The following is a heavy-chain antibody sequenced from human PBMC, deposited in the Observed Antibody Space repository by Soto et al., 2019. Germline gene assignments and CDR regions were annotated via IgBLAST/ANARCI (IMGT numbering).Heavy chain of an antibody. J-gene: IGHJ6*02. CDR1: GFTFSSYG. CDR3: AKELNRDTAMVGYYYYGMDV. Sequence: GGSLRLSCAASGFTFSSYGMHWVRQAPGKGLEWVAVISYDGSNKYYADSVKGRFTISRDNSKNTLYLQMNSLRAEDTAVYYCAKELNRDTAMVGYYYYGMDVWGQGTTVTVSS. CDR2: ISYDGSNK. V-gene: IGHV3-30*18. D-gene: IGHD5-18*01.